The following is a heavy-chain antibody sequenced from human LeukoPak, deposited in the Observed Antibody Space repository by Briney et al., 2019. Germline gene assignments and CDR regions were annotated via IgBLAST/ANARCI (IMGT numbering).Heavy chain of an antibody. Sequence: SETLSLTCTVSGYSISSGYYWGWIRQPPGKGLEWLGSIYHSGSTYHNPSLKSRVSISVDTSRKQFSLKLSSVTAADTAVYYCARGGAAYYYYMDVWGKGTTVTISS. CDR1: GYSISSGYY. D-gene: IGHD2-15*01. CDR3: ARGGAAYYYYMDV. V-gene: IGHV4-38-2*02. J-gene: IGHJ6*03. CDR2: IYHSGST.